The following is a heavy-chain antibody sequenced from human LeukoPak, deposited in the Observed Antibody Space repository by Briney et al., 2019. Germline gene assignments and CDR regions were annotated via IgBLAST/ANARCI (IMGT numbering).Heavy chain of an antibody. CDR2: IFHSGYT. D-gene: IGHD3-3*01. Sequence: SETLSLTCSVSGDSISNYYWNWIRQPPGKRLEWIGLIFHSGYTTYNPSLQTRVTMSIDTSKNEFSLTLTSVTTADTAVYYCVRGHSILGVEARFDPWGQGALVTVSS. CDR1: GDSISNYY. V-gene: IGHV4-59*01. CDR3: VRGHSILGVEARFDP. J-gene: IGHJ5*02.